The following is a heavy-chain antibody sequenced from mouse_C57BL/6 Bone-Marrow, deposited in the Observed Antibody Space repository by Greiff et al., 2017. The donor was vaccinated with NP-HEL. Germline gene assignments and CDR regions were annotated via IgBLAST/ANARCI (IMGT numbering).Heavy chain of an antibody. J-gene: IGHJ3*01. D-gene: IGHD2-3*01. V-gene: IGHV5-12*01. CDR1: GFTFSDYY. CDR3: ARMATVAY. Sequence: EVMLVESGGGLVQPGGSLKLSCAASGFTFSDYYMYWVRQTPEKRLEWVAYISNGGGSTYYPDTVKGRFTLSRDNAKNTLYLQMSLLKSEDTAMYCCARMATVAYWGQGTLVTVSA. CDR2: ISNGGGST.